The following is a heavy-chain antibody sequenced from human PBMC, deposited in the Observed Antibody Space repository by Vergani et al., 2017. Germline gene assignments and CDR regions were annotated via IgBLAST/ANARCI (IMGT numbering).Heavy chain of an antibody. Sequence: QVQLQESGPGLVKPSQTLSLTCTVSGGSISSGSYYWSWIRQPAGKGLEWIGRIYTSGNTNYNPSLKSRVTISVDTSKNQFSLKLSSVTAADTAVYYCAIDRGGDRAPWYFDYWGQGTLVTVSS. J-gene: IGHJ4*02. CDR3: AIDRGGDRAPWYFDY. D-gene: IGHD2-21*02. CDR1: GGSISSGSYY. V-gene: IGHV4-61*02. CDR2: IYTSGNT.